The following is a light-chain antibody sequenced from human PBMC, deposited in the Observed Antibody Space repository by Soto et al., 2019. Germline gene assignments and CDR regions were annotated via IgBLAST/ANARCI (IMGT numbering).Light chain of an antibody. CDR2: KAS. CDR3: QHYNSYSEA. V-gene: IGKV1-5*03. Sequence: DIQMTQSPSTLSGSVGDRVTITCRASQTISSWLAWYQQKPGKAPKLLIYKASTLKSGVPSRVSGSGSGTEFTLTISSLQPDDFATYYCQHYNSYSEAFGQGTKVEI. J-gene: IGKJ1*01. CDR1: QTISSW.